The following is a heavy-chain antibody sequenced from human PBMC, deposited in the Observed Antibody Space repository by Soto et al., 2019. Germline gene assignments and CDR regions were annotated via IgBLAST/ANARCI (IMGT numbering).Heavy chain of an antibody. Sequence: GAVRLSCAASGFTFNSYVMTWVRQAPWEGLEWVSSISRSGRGSAYYADSVKGRFTISRDNSENTLFLQMNNLRDEDTALYYCARGRYLDSSDYWVANLPFDHWGLGTLVTVSS. V-gene: IGHV3-23*01. CDR3: ARGRYLDSSDYWVANLPFDH. J-gene: IGHJ4*02. CDR2: ISRSGRGSA. D-gene: IGHD3-22*01. CDR1: GFTFNSYV.